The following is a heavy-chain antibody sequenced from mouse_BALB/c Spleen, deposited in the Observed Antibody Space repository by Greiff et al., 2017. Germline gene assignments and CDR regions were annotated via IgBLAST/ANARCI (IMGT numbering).Heavy chain of an antibody. Sequence: EVMLVESGPGLVKPSQSLSLTCTVTGYSITSDYAWNWIRQFPGNKLEWMGYISYSGSTSYNPSLKSRISITRDTSKNQFFLQLNSVTTEDTATYYCAREERAMDYWGQGTSVTVSS. CDR3: AREERAMDY. CDR1: GYSITSDYA. CDR2: ISYSGST. J-gene: IGHJ4*01. V-gene: IGHV3-2*02.